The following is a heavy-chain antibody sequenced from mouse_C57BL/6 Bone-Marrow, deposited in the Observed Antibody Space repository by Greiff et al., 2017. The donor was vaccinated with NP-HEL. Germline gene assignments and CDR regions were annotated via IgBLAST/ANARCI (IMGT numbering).Heavy chain of an antibody. CDR3: ARFDYDYFDY. CDR2: ISDGGSYT. Sequence: DVQLQESGGGLVKPGGSLKLSCAASGFTFSSYAMSWVRQTPEKRLEWVATISDGGSYTYYPDNVKGRFTISRDNAKNNLYLQMSHLKSEDTAMYYCARFDYDYFDYWGQGTTLTVSS. J-gene: IGHJ2*01. V-gene: IGHV5-4*01. CDR1: GFTFSSYA. D-gene: IGHD2-4*01.